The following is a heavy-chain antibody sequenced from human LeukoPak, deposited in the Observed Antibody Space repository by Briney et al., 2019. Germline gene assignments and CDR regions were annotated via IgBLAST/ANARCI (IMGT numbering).Heavy chain of an antibody. J-gene: IGHJ6*02. Sequence: GGSLRLSCAASGFTFSSYGVHWVPQAPGKGLEWVAFIRYDGSNKYYADSVKGRFTISRDNSKNTPYLQMNSLRAEDTAVYYCAKSMVSLYGMDVWGQGTTVTVSS. D-gene: IGHD5-18*01. CDR2: IRYDGSNK. CDR3: AKSMVSLYGMDV. V-gene: IGHV3-30*02. CDR1: GFTFSSYG.